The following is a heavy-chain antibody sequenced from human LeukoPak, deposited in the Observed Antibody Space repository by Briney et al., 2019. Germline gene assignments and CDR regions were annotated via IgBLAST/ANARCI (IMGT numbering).Heavy chain of an antibody. V-gene: IGHV1-2*02. CDR3: ARDHAAYSSSWYDFDY. D-gene: IGHD6-13*01. Sequence: ASVKVSCKASGYTFTGYYMHWVRQAPGQGLEWMGWINPNSGGTNYAQKFQGRVTMTRDTSISTAYMELSRLRSDDTAVYYCARDHAAYSSSWYDFDYWGQGTLVTVFS. J-gene: IGHJ4*02. CDR2: INPNSGGT. CDR1: GYTFTGYY.